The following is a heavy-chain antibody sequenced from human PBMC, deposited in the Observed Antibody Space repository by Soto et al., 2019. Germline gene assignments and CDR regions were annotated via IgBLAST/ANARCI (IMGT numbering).Heavy chain of an antibody. D-gene: IGHD3-22*01. CDR1: GGSISSYY. CDR2: IYYSGST. Sequence: SETLSLTCTVSGGSISSYYWSWIRQPPGKGLEWIGYIYYSGSTNYNPSLKSRVTISVDTSKNQFSLKLSSVTAADTAVYYCARIPPGPYYDSSGQPRGRGMDVWGQGTTVTVSS. J-gene: IGHJ6*02. V-gene: IGHV4-59*01. CDR3: ARIPPGPYYDSSGQPRGRGMDV.